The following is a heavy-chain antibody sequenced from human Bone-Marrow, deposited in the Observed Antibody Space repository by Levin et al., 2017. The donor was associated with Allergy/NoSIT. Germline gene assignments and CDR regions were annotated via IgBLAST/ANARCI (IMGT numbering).Heavy chain of an antibody. CDR1: GYTFTSYG. CDR3: ARDESTGYSSGWYRG. Sequence: ASVKVSCKASGYTFTSYGISWVRQAPGQGLEWMGWISAYNGNTNYAQKLQGRVTMTTDTSTSTAYMELRSLRSDDTAVYYCARDESTGYSSGWYRGWGQGTLVTVSS. V-gene: IGHV1-18*01. D-gene: IGHD6-19*01. J-gene: IGHJ4*02. CDR2: ISAYNGNT.